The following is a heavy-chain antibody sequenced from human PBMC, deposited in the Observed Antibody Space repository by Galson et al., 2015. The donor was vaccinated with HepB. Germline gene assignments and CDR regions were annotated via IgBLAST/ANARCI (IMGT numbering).Heavy chain of an antibody. CDR2: IRQDGSEK. Sequence: SLRLSCAASGFIFSNNYMSWVRQAPGKGLEWVASIRQDGSEKYYVASVKGRFTISRDNAKNSLYLQMNSLTAEDTAVYYCARGGSLCSDGDCLDYWGQGTLVTVSS. D-gene: IGHD2-21*02. CDR3: ARGGSLCSDGDCLDY. CDR1: GFIFSNNY. V-gene: IGHV3-7*01. J-gene: IGHJ4*02.